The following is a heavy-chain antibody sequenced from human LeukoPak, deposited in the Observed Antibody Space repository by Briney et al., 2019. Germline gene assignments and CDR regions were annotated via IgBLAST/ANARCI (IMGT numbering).Heavy chain of an antibody. J-gene: IGHJ6*02. CDR2: IGTAGDT. CDR3: ARVSRLQWPYYYGMDV. CDR1: GFTFSSYD. Sequence: GGSLRLSCAASGFTFSSYDMHWVRQATGKGLEWVSAIGTAGDTYYPGSVKGRFTISRENAKNSLYLQMNSLRAGDTAVYYCARVSRLQWPYYYGMDVWGQGTTVTVSS. D-gene: IGHD4-11*01. V-gene: IGHV3-13*01.